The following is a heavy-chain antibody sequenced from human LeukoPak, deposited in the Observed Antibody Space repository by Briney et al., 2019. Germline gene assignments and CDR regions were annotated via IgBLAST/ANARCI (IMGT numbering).Heavy chain of an antibody. CDR1: GGSISSYY. CDR3: ARLSGHSSSWYMPAGNWFDP. V-gene: IGHV4-59*08. Sequence: PSETLSLTCTVSGGSISSYYWSWIRQPPGKGLEWIGYIYYSGSTNYNPSLKSRVTISVDTSKNQFSLKLSSVTAADTAVYYCARLSGHSSSWYMPAGNWFDPWGQGTLVTVSS. D-gene: IGHD6-13*01. J-gene: IGHJ5*02. CDR2: IYYSGST.